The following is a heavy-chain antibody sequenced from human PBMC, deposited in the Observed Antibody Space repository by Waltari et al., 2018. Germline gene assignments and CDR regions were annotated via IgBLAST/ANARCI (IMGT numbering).Heavy chain of an antibody. CDR1: GGSISSGSYY. J-gene: IGHJ5*02. V-gene: IGHV4-61*02. CDR2: IYTSGST. Sequence: QVQLQESGPGLVKPSQTLSLTCTVSGGSISSGSYYWSWIRPPAGTGLEWIGRIYTSGSTNYNPFLKSRVTISVDTSKNQFSLKLSSVTAADTAVYYCARAVGAIKHPDWFDPWGQGTLVTVSS. D-gene: IGHD1-26*01. CDR3: ARAVGAIKHPDWFDP.